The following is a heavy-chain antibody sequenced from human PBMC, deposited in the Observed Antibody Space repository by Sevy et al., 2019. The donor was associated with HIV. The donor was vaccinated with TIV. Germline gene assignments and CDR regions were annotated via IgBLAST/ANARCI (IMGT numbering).Heavy chain of an antibody. J-gene: IGHJ4*01. V-gene: IGHV3-7*01. D-gene: IGHD2-15*01. CDR1: GFTFSIYY. CDR3: ARYGGYIDH. Sequence: GGSLRLSCAASGFTFSIYYMTWARQAPGKGLEWVANIKSDGSDKYYVDSVKGRFTMSRDNAKNSLYLQMNSLTAEDTAVYYCARYGGYIDHWGHGTLVTVSS. CDR2: IKSDGSDK.